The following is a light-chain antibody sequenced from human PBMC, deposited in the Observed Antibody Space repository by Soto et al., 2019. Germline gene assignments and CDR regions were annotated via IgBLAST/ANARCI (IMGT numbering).Light chain of an antibody. J-gene: IGKJ4*01. V-gene: IGKV3-11*01. CDR2: DAS. CDR3: PFRGNWLT. CDR1: QSVGTY. Sequence: EIVLTQSPAILSLSPGERATLSCRASQSVGTYLDWYQQKLGQAHRLLIYDASNRSTGIPARFSGGGSGTDFTHTIRGLEPEDVAVYYCPFRGNWLTCGGVNKVEL.